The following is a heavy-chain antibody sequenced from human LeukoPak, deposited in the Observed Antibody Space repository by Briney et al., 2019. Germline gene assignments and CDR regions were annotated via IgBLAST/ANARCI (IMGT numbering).Heavy chain of an antibody. CDR1: GYTFTGHY. Sequence: ASVKVSCKASGYTFTGHYIYWVRQAPGQGLEWLGWINPNSGGTDYAQNFQGRVTMTRDTSISTAYMELSRLRSDDTAMYSCARGDRRTLWAPLDYWGQGTLVTVSS. CDR2: INPNSGGT. J-gene: IGHJ4*02. CDR3: ARGDRRTLWAPLDY. D-gene: IGHD5-18*01. V-gene: IGHV1-2*02.